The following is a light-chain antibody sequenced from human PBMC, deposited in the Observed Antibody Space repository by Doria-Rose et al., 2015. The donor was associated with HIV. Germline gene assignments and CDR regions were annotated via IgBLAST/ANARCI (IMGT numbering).Light chain of an antibody. J-gene: IGKJ1*01. V-gene: IGKV3-20*01. CDR1: QSFSSTY. Sequence: TQSPGTLSLSPGERATLSCGAGQSFSSTYLAWYRQKPGQAPSLLIYDGSTRATGIPDRLSASESGTDFTLTINRLEPEDCALYYCHQYGTSWTFGQGTKVEI. CDR3: HQYGTSWT. CDR2: DGS.